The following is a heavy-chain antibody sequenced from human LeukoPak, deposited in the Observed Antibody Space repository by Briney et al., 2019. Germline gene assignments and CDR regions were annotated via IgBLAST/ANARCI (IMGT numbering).Heavy chain of an antibody. Sequence: PSETLSLTCAVYGGSFSGYYWSWIRQPPGKGLEWIGEINHSGSTNYNPSLKSRVTLSVDTSKNQFSLKLSSVTAADTAVYYCAREPCSGGSCSTLNDYWGQGTLVTVSS. J-gene: IGHJ4*02. D-gene: IGHD2-15*01. CDR1: GGSFSGYY. CDR2: INHSGST. V-gene: IGHV4-34*01. CDR3: AREPCSGGSCSTLNDY.